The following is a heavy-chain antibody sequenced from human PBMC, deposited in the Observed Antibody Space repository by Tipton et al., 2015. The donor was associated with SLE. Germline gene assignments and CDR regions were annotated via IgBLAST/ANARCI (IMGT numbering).Heavy chain of an antibody. CDR3: ARDWRPPAY. V-gene: IGHV3-7*01. J-gene: IGHJ4*02. CDR1: GFTFSSYW. D-gene: IGHD3-3*01. Sequence: SLRLSCAASGFTFSSYWMSWVRQAPGKGLEWVANIRQDGSEKSYVDSVKGRFTISRDNAESSVYLQMNSLRAEDTGVYYCARDWRPPAYWSQGTLVTVSS. CDR2: IRQDGSEK.